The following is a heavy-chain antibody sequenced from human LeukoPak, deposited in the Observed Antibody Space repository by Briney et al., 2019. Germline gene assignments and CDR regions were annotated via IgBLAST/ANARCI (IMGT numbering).Heavy chain of an antibody. CDR3: ARLTMVRGVYYYYYSMDV. J-gene: IGHJ6*02. V-gene: IGHV5-51*01. CDR2: IYPGDSDT. CDR1: GYSFTSYW. D-gene: IGHD3-10*01. Sequence: GESLKISCKGSGYSFTSYWIGWVRQMPGKGLEWMGIIYPGDSDTRYSPSFQGQVTISADKSISSAYLQWSSLKASDTAMYYCARLTMVRGVYYYYYSMDVWGQGTTVTVSS.